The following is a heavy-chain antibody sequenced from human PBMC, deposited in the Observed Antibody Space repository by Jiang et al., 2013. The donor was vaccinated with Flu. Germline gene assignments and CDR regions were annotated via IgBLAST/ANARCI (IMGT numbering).Heavy chain of an antibody. D-gene: IGHD3-22*01. CDR1: GYTFTSYG. Sequence: QSGSEVKKPGASVKVSCKASGYTFTSYGISWVRQAPGQGLEWMGWISAYNGNTNYAQKLQGRVTMTTDTSTSTAYMELRSLRSDDTAVYYCARDVPHSRFKVVVIDDYWGQGTLVTVSS. V-gene: IGHV1-18*01. CDR3: ARDVPHSRFKVVVIDDY. CDR2: ISAYNGNT. J-gene: IGHJ4*02.